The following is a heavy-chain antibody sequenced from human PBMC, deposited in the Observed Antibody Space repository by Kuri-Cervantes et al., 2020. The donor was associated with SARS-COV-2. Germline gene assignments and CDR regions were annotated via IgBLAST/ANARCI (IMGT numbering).Heavy chain of an antibody. V-gene: IGHV3-21*01. CDR2: ISSSSSYI. CDR3: ARVAGEGPIYYYYMDV. CDR1: GFTFSSYS. D-gene: IGHD2-21*01. Sequence: GESLKISCAASGFTFSSYSMNWVRQAPGKGLEWVSSISSSSSYIYYADSVKGRFTISRDSAKSSLYLQMNSLRGEDKAVYYCARVAGEGPIYYYYMDVWGKGTTVTVSS. J-gene: IGHJ6*03.